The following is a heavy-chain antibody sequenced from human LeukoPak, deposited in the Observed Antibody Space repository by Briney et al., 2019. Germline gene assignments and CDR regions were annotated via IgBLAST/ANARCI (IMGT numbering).Heavy chain of an antibody. CDR2: NNPNGGST. D-gene: IGHD4-11*01. CDR1: GYTFTSNY. Sequence: ASVKVSCKASGYTFTSNYVHWVRQAPGQGLEWMGINNPNGGSTNYAQNFQGRVTMTSDTSTSTVYMELSSLRSEDTAVYYCARASSNGIDYWGQRTLVTVSS. J-gene: IGHJ4*02. V-gene: IGHV1-46*01. CDR3: ARASSNGIDY.